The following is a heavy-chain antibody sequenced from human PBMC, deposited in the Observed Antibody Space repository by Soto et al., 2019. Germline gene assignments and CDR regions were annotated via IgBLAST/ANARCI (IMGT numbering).Heavy chain of an antibody. CDR2: ISSNGSFM. D-gene: IGHD1-7*01. V-gene: IGHV3-21*01. CDR1: GFSFSSYS. CDR3: ARDPTPGNTLDGADS. J-gene: IGHJ4*02. Sequence: GGSLRLSCAASGFSFSSYSMGWVRQAPGKGLEWVSSISSNGSFMNYADSVKGRFTISRDNGKNSLYLQMSGLKDEDAAVYYCARDPTPGNTLDGADSWGQGTMVTVSS.